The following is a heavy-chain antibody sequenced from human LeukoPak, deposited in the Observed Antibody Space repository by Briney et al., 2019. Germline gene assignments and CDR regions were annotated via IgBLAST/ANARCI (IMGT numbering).Heavy chain of an antibody. D-gene: IGHD6-19*01. V-gene: IGHV3-74*01. CDR2: INSDGSST. J-gene: IGHJ4*02. Sequence: PGGSLRLSCAASGFTFSSYWMHWVRQAPGKGLVWVSRINSDGSSTSYADSVKGRFTISRDNAKNTLYLQMNSLRAEDTAVYYCARDPGGYSSGWYYGVWPSSADYWGQGTLVTVSS. CDR1: GFTFSSYW. CDR3: ARDPGGYSSGWYYGVWPSSADY.